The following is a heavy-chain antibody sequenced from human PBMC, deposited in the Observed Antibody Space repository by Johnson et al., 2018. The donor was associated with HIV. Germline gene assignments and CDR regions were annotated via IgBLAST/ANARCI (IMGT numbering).Heavy chain of an antibody. CDR1: GFTFSDYG. J-gene: IGHJ3*02. D-gene: IGHD1-1*01. CDR2: IWYDGSNK. CDR3: AKDHLDNHPHI. Sequence: QVQLVESGGGVVQPGRSLRLSCAASGFTFSDYGMHWVRQAPGKGLEWVAVIWYDGSNKNYVDSVKGRFTISRDNAQNSLYLQMNSLRAEDTAVYYCAKDHLDNHPHIRGQGTVVTVSS. V-gene: IGHV3-33*03.